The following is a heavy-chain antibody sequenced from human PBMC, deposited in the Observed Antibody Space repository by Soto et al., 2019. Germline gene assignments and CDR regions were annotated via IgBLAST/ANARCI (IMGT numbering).Heavy chain of an antibody. Sequence: GGSLRLSCAAPGFTFSSYSMNWVRQAPGKGLEWVSSISSSSSYIYYADSVKGRFTISRDNAKNSLYLQMNSLRAEDTAVYYCARDRKNWFDPWGQGTLVTVSS. J-gene: IGHJ5*02. CDR1: GFTFSSYS. CDR3: ARDRKNWFDP. CDR2: ISSSSSYI. V-gene: IGHV3-21*01.